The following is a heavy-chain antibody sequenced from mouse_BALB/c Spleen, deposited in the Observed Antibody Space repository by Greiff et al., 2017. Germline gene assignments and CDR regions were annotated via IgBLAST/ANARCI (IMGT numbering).Heavy chain of an antibody. J-gene: IGHJ4*01. CDR2: IWGDGST. CDR3: ARDPGSSYDAMDY. Sequence: VQLQESGPGLVAPSQSLSITCTVSGFSLTGYGVNWVRQPPGKGLEWLGMIWGDGSTDYNSALKSRLSISKDNSKSQVFLKMNSLQTDDTARYYCARDPGSSYDAMDYWGQGTSVTVSS. V-gene: IGHV2-6-7*01. CDR1: GFSLTGYG. D-gene: IGHD1-1*01.